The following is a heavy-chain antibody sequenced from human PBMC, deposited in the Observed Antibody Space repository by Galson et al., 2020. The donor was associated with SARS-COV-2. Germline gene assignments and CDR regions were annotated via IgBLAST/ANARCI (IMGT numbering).Heavy chain of an antibody. CDR1: GFSLSTYS. Sequence: GGSLRLSCAVSGFSLSTYSMHWVRQAPRKGLEWVAVLSHDGGIKNYADPVKGRFTISRDNSKNTLYLQMHTLRADDTAIYYCASVGYGYLRDYWGQGTLVTVSS. V-gene: IGHV3-30-3*01. CDR3: ASVGYGYLRDY. D-gene: IGHD5-18*01. CDR2: LSHDGGIK. J-gene: IGHJ4*02.